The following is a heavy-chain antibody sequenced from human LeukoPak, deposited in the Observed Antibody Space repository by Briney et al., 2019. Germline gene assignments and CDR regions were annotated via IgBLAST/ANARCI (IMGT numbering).Heavy chain of an antibody. D-gene: IGHD3-16*01. V-gene: IGHV4-39*07. CDR3: ARGGPHRIDY. CDR1: GGSVSNSRVY. J-gene: IGHJ4*02. Sequence: PSETLSLSCTVSGGSVSNSRVYWAWIRQTPGEGLEWIGSVYYNGRTYYNPSLNSRITISVDTPKNQFSLKLSSVTAADTAVYYCARGGPHRIDYWGQGTLVTVSS. CDR2: VYYNGRT.